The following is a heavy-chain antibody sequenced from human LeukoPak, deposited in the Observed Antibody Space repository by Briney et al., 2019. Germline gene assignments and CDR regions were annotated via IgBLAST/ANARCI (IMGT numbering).Heavy chain of an antibody. V-gene: IGHV3-23*01. J-gene: IGHJ4*02. CDR2: ISGSGGST. CDR1: GFTFSSYA. Sequence: PGGSLRLSCAASGFTFSSYAMSWVRQAPGKGLEWVSAISGSGGSTYYADSVKGRFTISRDKSKNTLHLQMNSLRAEDTAVYYCAKVGFGDRYYFDSWGQGTLVTVSS. D-gene: IGHD3-10*01. CDR3: AKVGFGDRYYFDS.